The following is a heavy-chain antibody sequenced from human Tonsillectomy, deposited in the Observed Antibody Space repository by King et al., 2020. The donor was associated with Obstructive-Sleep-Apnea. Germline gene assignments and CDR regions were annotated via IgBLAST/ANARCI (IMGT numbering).Heavy chain of an antibody. D-gene: IGHD3-10*01. J-gene: IGHJ4*02. Sequence: VQLVESGGGLVQPGGSLRLSCAASGFTFRSYWMSWVRQAPGKGLEWVANIKQDGREKYYVDSVKGRFTISRDNAKNSLYLQMNSLRAEDTAVYYCARSRTPLGSGSYYHEYWGQGTLVTASS. V-gene: IGHV3-7*01. CDR1: GFTFRSYW. CDR2: IKQDGREK. CDR3: ARSRTPLGSGSYYHEY.